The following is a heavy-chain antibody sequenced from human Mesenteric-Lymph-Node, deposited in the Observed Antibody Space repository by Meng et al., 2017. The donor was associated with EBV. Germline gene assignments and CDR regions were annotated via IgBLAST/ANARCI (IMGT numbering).Heavy chain of an antibody. J-gene: IGHJ4*02. CDR2: IYYSGTT. D-gene: IGHD3-10*01. CDR1: SDSISSTSYH. V-gene: IGHV4-39*01. Sequence: QLQRREAGQGLVRPSGTLSLICTVSSDSISSTSYHWGWIRQPPGKGLEWIGSIYYSGTTYFNPSLESRVSISVDTSKKQFSLRLTSVTAADTAVYYCARQYGSSFDYWGQGTLVTVSS. CDR3: ARQYGSSFDY.